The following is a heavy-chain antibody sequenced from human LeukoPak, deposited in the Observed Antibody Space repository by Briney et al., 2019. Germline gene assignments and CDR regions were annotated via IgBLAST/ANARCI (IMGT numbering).Heavy chain of an antibody. J-gene: IGHJ4*02. CDR2: ISSSSSYI. V-gene: IGHV3-21*04. CDR3: AKDKERWTRTYYFDY. D-gene: IGHD4-23*01. CDR1: GFTFSSYS. Sequence: PGGSLRLSCAASGFTFSSYSMNWVRQAPGKGLEWVSSISSSSSYIYYADSVKGRFTISRDNSKNTLYLQMNSLRAEDTAVYYCAKDKERWTRTYYFDYWGQGTLVTVSS.